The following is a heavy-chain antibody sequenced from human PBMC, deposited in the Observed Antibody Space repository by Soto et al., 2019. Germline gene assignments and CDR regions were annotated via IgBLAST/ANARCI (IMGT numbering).Heavy chain of an antibody. CDR2: IYPGDSET. Sequence: PGESLKISCKGSGYSFTSYWIGWVRQMPGKGLEWMGIIYPGDSETTYSPSFQGQVTISADKSSRTAYLQWSSLKASDTAMYFCASNYSSCRYMSGAFDIWGQGTMVTVSS. CDR1: GYSFTSYW. CDR3: ASNYSSCRYMSGAFDI. J-gene: IGHJ3*02. D-gene: IGHD6-19*01. V-gene: IGHV5-51*01.